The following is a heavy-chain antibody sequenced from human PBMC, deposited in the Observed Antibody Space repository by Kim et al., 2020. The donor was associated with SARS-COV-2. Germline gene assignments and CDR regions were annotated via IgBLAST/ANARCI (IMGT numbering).Heavy chain of an antibody. D-gene: IGHD6-19*01. CDR2: IIPIFNTP. CDR3: ARGYVTGRYSWGFDF. J-gene: IGHJ4*02. CDR1: GDTSSSHA. Sequence: SVKVSCKASGDTSSSHAISWLRQAPGQGLEWLGGIIPIFNTPNYAEKFQGRVTITADASTSIVYMELRSLRSEDTAVYYCARGYVTGRYSWGFDFWGQGTLVTVSS. V-gene: IGHV1-69*13.